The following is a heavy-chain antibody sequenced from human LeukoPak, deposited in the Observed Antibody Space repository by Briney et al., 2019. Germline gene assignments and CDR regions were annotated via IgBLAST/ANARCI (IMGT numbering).Heavy chain of an antibody. J-gene: IGHJ6*02. CDR3: ARGVDTAMVDYYYYYGMDV. CDR2: ISAYNGNT. D-gene: IGHD5-18*01. V-gene: IGHV1-18*01. Sequence: GASVKVSCEASGYTFTSYGISWVRQAPGQGLEWMGWISAYNGNTNYAQKLQGRVTMTTDTSTSTAYMELRSLRSDDTAVYYCARGVDTAMVDYYYYYGMDVWGQGTTVTVSS. CDR1: GYTFTSYG.